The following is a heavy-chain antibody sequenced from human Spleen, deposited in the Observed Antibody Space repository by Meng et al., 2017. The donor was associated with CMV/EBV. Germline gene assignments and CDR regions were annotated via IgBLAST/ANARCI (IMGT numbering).Heavy chain of an antibody. CDR2: ILGTGAT. CDR1: GFTFNNYA. J-gene: IGHJ4*02. Sequence: GESLKISCSASGFTFNNYAMTWVRQAPGKGLEWVSTILGTGATYYADYVKGRFTISRDNAKDSVYLEMYSLRGDDTAVYYCVRDAYTFVYWGQGTLVTGSS. D-gene: IGHD2/OR15-2a*01. V-gene: IGHV3-23*01. CDR3: VRDAYTFVY.